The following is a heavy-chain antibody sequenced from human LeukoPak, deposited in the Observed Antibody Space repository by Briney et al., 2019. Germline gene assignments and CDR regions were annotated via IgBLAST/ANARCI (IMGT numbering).Heavy chain of an antibody. CDR3: AKDQSWGVTTRGLDY. D-gene: IGHD1-26*01. V-gene: IGHV3-23*01. CDR2: IGDTSGST. Sequence: AGGSLRLSCAASGFTFSSYAMSWVRQAPGKGLEWVSGIGDTSGSTYYADSVKGRFTISRDNSKNTLYLQMNSLRVEDTAVYYCAKDQSWGVTTRGLDYWGQGTLVTVS. J-gene: IGHJ4*02. CDR1: GFTFSSYA.